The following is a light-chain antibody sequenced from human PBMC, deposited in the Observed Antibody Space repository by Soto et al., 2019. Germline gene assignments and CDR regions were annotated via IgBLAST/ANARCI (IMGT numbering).Light chain of an antibody. CDR2: KAF. CDR1: QSLNNW. V-gene: IGKV1-5*03. J-gene: IGKJ4*01. Sequence: DIQMTQSPSTLSASVGDRVTITCRASQSLNNWLAWYQKKPGEAPKLLIYKAFTLESGVPSRFSGSGSGTEFSLTISSLQPDDFATYYCQQYKSYSLTFGGGTKVEIK. CDR3: QQYKSYSLT.